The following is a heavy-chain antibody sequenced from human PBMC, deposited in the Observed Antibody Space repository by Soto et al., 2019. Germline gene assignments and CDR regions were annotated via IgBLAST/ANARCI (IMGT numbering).Heavy chain of an antibody. Sequence: GESLKISCNTSGYSFNTFWISWVRQVPGKGLEWMGRIDPGDSNTNYSPSLQGHVTLSVDKSIGTAYLQWSSLKASDTGIYYCARQGGYYYYGMDVWGQETAVTVSS. J-gene: IGHJ6*02. V-gene: IGHV5-10-1*01. CDR3: ARQGGYYYYGMDV. CDR2: IDPGDSNT. D-gene: IGHD2-15*01. CDR1: GYSFNTFW.